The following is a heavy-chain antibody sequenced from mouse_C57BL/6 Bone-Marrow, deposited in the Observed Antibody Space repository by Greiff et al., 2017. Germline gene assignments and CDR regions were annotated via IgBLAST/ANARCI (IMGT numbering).Heavy chain of an antibody. CDR3: ARAKNWDSWFAY. Sequence: VQGVESGAELVRPGTSVKVSCKASGYAFTNYLIEWVKQRPGQGLEWIGVINPGSGGTNYNEKFKGKATLTADKSSSTAYRQLSSLTSEDSAVYFGARAKNWDSWFAYCGQGTVVTGSA. D-gene: IGHD4-1*01. CDR1: GYAFTNYL. CDR2: INPGSGGT. J-gene: IGHJ3*01. V-gene: IGHV1-54*01.